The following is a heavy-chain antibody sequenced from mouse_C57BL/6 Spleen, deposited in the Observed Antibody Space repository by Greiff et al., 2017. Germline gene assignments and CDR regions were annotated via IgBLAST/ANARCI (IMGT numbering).Heavy chain of an antibody. J-gene: IGHJ2*01. CDR1: GYAFSSYW. CDR2: IYPGDGDT. D-gene: IGHD4-1*01. CDR3: ARFKRTGTFLDY. Sequence: VQLQQSGAELVKPGASVKISCKASGYAFSSYWMNWVKQRPGPGLEWIGQIYPGDGDTNYNGKFKSKATLTADKSSSTAYMQLSSLTSEDSAVYFCARFKRTGTFLDYWGQGTTLTVSS. V-gene: IGHV1-80*01.